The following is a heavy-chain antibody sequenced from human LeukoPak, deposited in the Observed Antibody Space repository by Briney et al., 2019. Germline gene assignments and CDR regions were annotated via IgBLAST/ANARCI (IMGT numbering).Heavy chain of an antibody. D-gene: IGHD3-22*01. Sequence: GGSLRLSCAASGFTFSSYTMSWVRQAPGEGLEWVSAVSGSGGSTYYTNSVKGRFTISRDNSKNTLYLQMNSLRAEDTAVYYCAKSATTSGYTIGDFDSWGQGTLVTVSS. V-gene: IGHV3-23*01. CDR2: VSGSGGST. J-gene: IGHJ4*02. CDR1: GFTFSSYT. CDR3: AKSATTSGYTIGDFDS.